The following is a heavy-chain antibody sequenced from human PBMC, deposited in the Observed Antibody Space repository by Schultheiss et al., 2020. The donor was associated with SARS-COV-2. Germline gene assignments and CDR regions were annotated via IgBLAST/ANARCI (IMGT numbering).Heavy chain of an antibody. CDR2: ISGDGHSI. Sequence: GGSLRLSCAASGFTFRTYSMNWVRQLPGKGLEWVSFISGDGHSIYYAASVKGCFTISRDNAKNSLYLQMNSLRAEDTAVYFCARDSLEYSYGDDYWGQGTLVTVSS. CDR1: GFTFRTYS. J-gene: IGHJ4*02. D-gene: IGHD5-18*01. V-gene: IGHV3-21*06. CDR3: ARDSLEYSYGDDY.